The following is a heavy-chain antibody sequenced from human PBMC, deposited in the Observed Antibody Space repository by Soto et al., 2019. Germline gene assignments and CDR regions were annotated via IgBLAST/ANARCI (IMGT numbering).Heavy chain of an antibody. CDR2: ISSRSTTI. CDR1: GFTFSSYS. Sequence: GGSLRLSCAASGFTFSSYSMNWVRQAPGKGLEWISYISSRSTTIYYADSVKGRFTISRDNSKNTLFLQMNSLRGEDTAIYYCAKEGMAHNTSGEYFYWGQGT. CDR3: AKEGMAHNTSGEYFY. J-gene: IGHJ4*02. D-gene: IGHD3-22*01. V-gene: IGHV3-48*01.